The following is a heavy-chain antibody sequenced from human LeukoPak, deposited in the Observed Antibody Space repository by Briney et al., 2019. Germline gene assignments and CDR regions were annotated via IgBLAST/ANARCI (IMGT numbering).Heavy chain of an antibody. V-gene: IGHV3-53*01. CDR3: ARGLGYGSGPVDH. D-gene: IGHD3-10*01. CDR2: IYSDGTT. CDR1: GFTVSTNY. J-gene: IGHJ4*02. Sequence: GGSLRLSCAASGFTVSTNYMTWVRQAPGKGLEWVSVIYSDGTTYYADSVKGRFTISRDNSKNTVYLRMNSLRAEDTAVYYCARGLGYGSGPVDHWGQGTLVTLSS.